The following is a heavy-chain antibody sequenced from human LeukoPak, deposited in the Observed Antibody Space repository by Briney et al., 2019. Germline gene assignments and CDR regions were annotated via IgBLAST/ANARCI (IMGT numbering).Heavy chain of an antibody. CDR1: GYIFTGYY. V-gene: IGHV1-2*06. J-gene: IGHJ4*02. CDR2: INPNSGGT. D-gene: IGHD6-19*01. CDR3: ARDLYSSGWEDY. Sequence: ASVKVSCKASGYIFTGYYMHWVRQAPGQGLEWMGRINPNSGGTNYAQKFQGRVTMTRDTSISTAYMELSRLRSDDTAVYYCARDLYSSGWEDYWGQGTLVTVSS.